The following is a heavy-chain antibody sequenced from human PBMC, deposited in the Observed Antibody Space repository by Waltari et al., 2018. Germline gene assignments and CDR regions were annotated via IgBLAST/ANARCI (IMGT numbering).Heavy chain of an antibody. CDR3: ARGVCTNGVCYTAGGDYFDY. V-gene: IGHV4-34*01. Sequence: QVQLQQWGAGLLKPSETLSLTCAVYGGSFSGYYWSWIRQPPGKGLEWIGEINHSGSSNDNPSLKSRVTISVDTSKNQFSLQLGSVTAADTAVYYCARGVCTNGVCYTAGGDYFDYWGQGTLVTVSS. D-gene: IGHD2-8*01. CDR2: INHSGSS. CDR1: GGSFSGYY. J-gene: IGHJ4*02.